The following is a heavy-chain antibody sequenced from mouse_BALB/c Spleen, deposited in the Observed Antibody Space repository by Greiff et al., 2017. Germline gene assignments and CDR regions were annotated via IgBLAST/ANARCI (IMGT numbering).Heavy chain of an antibody. D-gene: IGHD1-1*02. CDR2: ISDGGSYT. J-gene: IGHJ4*01. CDR3: ARDAYYGGGAMDY. Sequence: DVKLVESGGGLVKPGGSLKLSCAASGFTFSDYYMYWVRQTPEKRLEWVATISDGGSYTYYPDSVKGRFTISRDNAKNNLYLQMSSLKSEDTAMYYCARDAYYGGGAMDYWGQGTSVTVSS. CDR1: GFTFSDYY. V-gene: IGHV5-4*02.